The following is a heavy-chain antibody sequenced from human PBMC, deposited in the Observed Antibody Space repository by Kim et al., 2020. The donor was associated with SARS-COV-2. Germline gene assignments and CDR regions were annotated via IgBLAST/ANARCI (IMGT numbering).Heavy chain of an antibody. Sequence: GGSLRPSCAASGFTFSGYDMHWVRQATGKGLEWVSTIGTAGDTYYSGSVKGRFTISRENAKNSLYLQMNTLRAGDTAVYYCARGYCTSTSCPGWPPVDG. CDR3: ARGYCTSTSCPGWPPVDG. D-gene: IGHD2-2*01. CDR1: GFTFSGYD. V-gene: IGHV3-13*01. J-gene: IGHJ6*01. CDR2: IGTAGDT.